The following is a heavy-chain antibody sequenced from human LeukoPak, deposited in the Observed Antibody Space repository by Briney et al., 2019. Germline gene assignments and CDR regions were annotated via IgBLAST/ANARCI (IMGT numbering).Heavy chain of an antibody. CDR1: GFTFSSYA. J-gene: IGHJ4*02. Sequence: AGSLRLSCAASGFTFSSYAMNWVRQAPGKGLEWVSAISGSGGSTYYADSVKGRFTISRDNSKNTLYLQMNSLRAEDTAVYYCARGTWFGELSVDYWGQGTLVTVSS. V-gene: IGHV3-23*01. D-gene: IGHD3-10*01. CDR2: ISGSGGST. CDR3: ARGTWFGELSVDY.